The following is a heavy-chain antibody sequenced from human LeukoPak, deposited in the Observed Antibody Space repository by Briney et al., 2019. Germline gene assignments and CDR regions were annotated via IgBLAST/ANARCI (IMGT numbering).Heavy chain of an antibody. CDR3: ARDGDIADAIYFDY. CDR2: ISSRGTIT. CDR1: SFAFSSYS. Sequence: GWSLRLSCAASSFAFSSYSMHRVRQAPGKGLEWVAVISSRGTITYYADSVKGRVTISRDNSKNTLYLQMNSLRAEDTAVYYCARDGDIADAIYFDYWGQGTLVSVSS. J-gene: IGHJ4*02. D-gene: IGHD6-13*01. V-gene: IGHV3-30*04.